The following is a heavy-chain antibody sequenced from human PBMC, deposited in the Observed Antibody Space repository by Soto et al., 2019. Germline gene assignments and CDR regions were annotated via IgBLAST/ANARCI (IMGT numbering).Heavy chain of an antibody. CDR1: RYTFTSYA. D-gene: IGHD6-19*01. V-gene: IGHV1-3*01. J-gene: IGHJ5*02. Sequence: SVKVYFKASRYTFTSYAMHWVRQAPGQRLEWMGWINAGNGNTKYSQKFQGRVTITRDTSASTAYMELSSLRSEDTAVYYCARVRSSSGWGDWFDPWGQGTLVTVSS. CDR2: INAGNGNT. CDR3: ARVRSSSGWGDWFDP.